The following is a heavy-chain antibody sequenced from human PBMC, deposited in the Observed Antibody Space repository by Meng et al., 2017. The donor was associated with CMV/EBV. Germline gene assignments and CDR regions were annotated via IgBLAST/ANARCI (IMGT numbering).Heavy chain of an antibody. CDR2: INHSGST. V-gene: IGHV4-34*01. D-gene: IGHD2-15*01. CDR1: GGSFSGYY. J-gene: IGHJ4*02. Sequence: QVRLQQWGVGLLEPSETLSLTCAVYGGSFSGYYWSWIRQPPGKGLEWIGEINHSGSTNYNPSLKSRVTISVDTSKNQFSLKLSSVTAADTAVYYCASSLTYPNYWGQGTLVTVSS. CDR3: ASSLTYPNY.